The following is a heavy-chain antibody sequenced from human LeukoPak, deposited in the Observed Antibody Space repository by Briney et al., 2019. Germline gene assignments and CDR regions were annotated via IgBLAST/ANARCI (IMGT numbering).Heavy chain of an antibody. CDR2: IYYSGRT. Sequence: PSETLSLTCAASGGSISSASWSWIRQPPGKGLEWVAYIYYSGRTYYNPYLKSRITITVDTSKNQFSLKLSSVTAADTAVYYCVRGFYSPHYWGQGTLVTVAS. D-gene: IGHD4-11*01. V-gene: IGHV4-59*01. CDR1: GGSISSAS. CDR3: VRGFYSPHY. J-gene: IGHJ4*02.